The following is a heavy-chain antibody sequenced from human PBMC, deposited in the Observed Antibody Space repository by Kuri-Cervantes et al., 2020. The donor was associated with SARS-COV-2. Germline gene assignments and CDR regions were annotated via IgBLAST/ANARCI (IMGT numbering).Heavy chain of an antibody. CDR2: ISTRNGNT. Sequence: ASVKVSCKDSGYTFTNYGITWVRQAPGQGLEWMGWISTRNGNTNYVQKLQGRVTMTTDTSTSTAYMELRSLTHDDTAIYYCASGGTGYGDYVNFWGQGTLVTVSS. J-gene: IGHJ4*02. D-gene: IGHD1-1*01. CDR3: ASGGTGYGDYVNF. V-gene: IGHV1-18*04. CDR1: GYTFTNYG.